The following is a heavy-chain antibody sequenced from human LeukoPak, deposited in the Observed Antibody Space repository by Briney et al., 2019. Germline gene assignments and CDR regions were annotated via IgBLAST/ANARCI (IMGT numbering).Heavy chain of an antibody. CDR2: IYISGST. CDR1: GGSISSYY. V-gene: IGHV4-4*07. D-gene: IGHD6-6*01. CDR3: ARESYSSSYLFDF. Sequence: PSETLSLTCTVSGGSISSYYWSWIRQPAGKGLEWIGRIYISGSTNDNPSLKSRVTMSVHTSKHRISLKVNSVTAADTAVYYCARESYSSSYLFDFWGQGTLVTVSS. J-gene: IGHJ4*02.